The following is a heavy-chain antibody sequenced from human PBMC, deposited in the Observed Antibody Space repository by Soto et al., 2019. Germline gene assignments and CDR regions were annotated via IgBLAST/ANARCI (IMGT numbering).Heavy chain of an antibody. CDR1: GFTFSSYG. CDR3: ARDNITMVRGVIDFYYYGMDV. CDR2: ISSSSSYI. V-gene: IGHV3-21*01. Sequence: VQLVESGGGVVQPGRSLRLSCAASGFTFSSYGMNWVRQAPGKGLEWVSSISSSSSYIYYADSVKGRFTISRDNAKNSLYLQMNSLRAEDTAVYYCARDNITMVRGVIDFYYYGMDVWGQGTTVTVSS. J-gene: IGHJ6*02. D-gene: IGHD3-10*01.